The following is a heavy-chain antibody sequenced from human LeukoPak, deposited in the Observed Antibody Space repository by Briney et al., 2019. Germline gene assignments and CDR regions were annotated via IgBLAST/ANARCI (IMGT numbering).Heavy chain of an antibody. CDR2: ISYSGST. CDR3: TRHSSSSFNFDS. D-gene: IGHD6-13*01. Sequence: SETLSLTCTVSCGSISSSGYYWGWIRQPPGKGLEWIGSISYSGSTYYTPPLKSRVTISVDTSKNQFSLKLSSVTAADTAVYYCTRHSSSSFNFDSWGQGTLVTVSS. CDR1: CGSISSSGYY. V-gene: IGHV4-39*01. J-gene: IGHJ4*02.